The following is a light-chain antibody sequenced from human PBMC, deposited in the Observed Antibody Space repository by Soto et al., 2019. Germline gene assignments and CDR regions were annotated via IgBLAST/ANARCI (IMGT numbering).Light chain of an antibody. J-gene: IGLJ1*01. CDR1: SSDVGGYNY. CDR2: DAS. Sequence: QSALTQPRSVSGSPGQSVTISCTGTSSDVGGYNYVSWYQQHPGKAPKLMIYDASKRPSGVPDRFSGSKSGNTASLTISGLQAEDEADYYCCSYAGSYTHYVFGTGTQLTVL. CDR3: CSYAGSYTHYV. V-gene: IGLV2-11*01.